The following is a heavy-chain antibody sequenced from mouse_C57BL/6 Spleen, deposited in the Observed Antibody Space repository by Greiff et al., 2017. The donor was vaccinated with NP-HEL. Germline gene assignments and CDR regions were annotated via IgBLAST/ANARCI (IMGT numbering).Heavy chain of an antibody. D-gene: IGHD1-1*01. J-gene: IGHJ1*03. CDR1: GYTFTSYG. CDR3: ARTYYGSIYWYFDV. Sequence: QVQLQQSGAELARPGASVKLSCKASGYTFTSYGISWVKQRTGQGLEWIGEIYPRSGNTYYNEKFKGKATLTADKSSSTAYMELRSLTSEDSAVYFCARTYYGSIYWYFDVWGTGTTVTVSS. V-gene: IGHV1-81*01. CDR2: IYPRSGNT.